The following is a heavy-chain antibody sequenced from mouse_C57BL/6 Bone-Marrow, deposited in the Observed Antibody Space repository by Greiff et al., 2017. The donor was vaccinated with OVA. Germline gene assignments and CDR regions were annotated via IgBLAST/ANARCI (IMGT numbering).Heavy chain of an antibody. J-gene: IGHJ2*01. Sequence: EVMLVESGGGLVQPGESLKLSCESNEYEFPSHDMSWVRKTPEKRLELVAAINSDGGSTYYPDTMERRFIISRDNTKKTLYLQMSSLRSEDTALYYCARTPITTVVSYFDYWGQGTTLTVSS. D-gene: IGHD1-1*01. V-gene: IGHV5-2*01. CDR2: INSDGGST. CDR1: EYEFPSHD. CDR3: ARTPITTVVSYFDY.